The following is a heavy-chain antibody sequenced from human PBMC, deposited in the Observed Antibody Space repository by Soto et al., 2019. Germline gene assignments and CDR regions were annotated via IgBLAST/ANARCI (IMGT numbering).Heavy chain of an antibody. D-gene: IGHD3-22*01. CDR2: INPSGGST. V-gene: IGHV1-46*01. CDR1: GYTFTSYY. J-gene: IGHJ4*02. Sequence: ASVKVSCKASGYTFTSYYMHWVRQAPGQGLEWMGIINPSGGSTNYAQKLQGRVTMTTDTSTSTAYMELRSLRSDDTAVYYCARDFNDSSGYYYVWFDYWGQGTLVTVSS. CDR3: ARDFNDSSGYYYVWFDY.